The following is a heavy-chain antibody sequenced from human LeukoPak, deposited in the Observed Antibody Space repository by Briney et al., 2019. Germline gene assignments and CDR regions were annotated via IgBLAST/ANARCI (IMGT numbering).Heavy chain of an antibody. CDR3: AAIENLAVAGVEAFDI. CDR2: ISSSSSYI. Sequence: PGGSLRLSCAASGFTFSSYSMNWVRQAPGKGLEWVSSISSSSSYIYYADSVKGRFTISRDNAKNSLYLQMNSLRAEDTAVYYRAAIENLAVAGVEAFDIWGQGTMVTVSS. CDR1: GFTFSSYS. D-gene: IGHD6-19*01. V-gene: IGHV3-21*01. J-gene: IGHJ3*02.